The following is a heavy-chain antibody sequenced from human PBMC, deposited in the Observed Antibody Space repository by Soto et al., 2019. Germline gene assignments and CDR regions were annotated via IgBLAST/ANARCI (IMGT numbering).Heavy chain of an antibody. D-gene: IGHD6-13*01. J-gene: IGHJ5*02. CDR3: AKDAIAAADTNWFDP. CDR2: ISYDGSNK. V-gene: IGHV3-30*18. CDR1: GFTFSSYG. Sequence: GGSLRLSCSASGFTFSSYGMHWVRQAPGKGLEWVAVISYDGSNKYYADSVKGRFTISRDNSKNTLYLQMNSLRAEDTAVYYCAKDAIAAADTNWFDPWGQGNLVTVS.